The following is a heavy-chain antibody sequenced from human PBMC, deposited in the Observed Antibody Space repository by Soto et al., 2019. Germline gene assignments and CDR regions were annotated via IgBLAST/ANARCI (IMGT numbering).Heavy chain of an antibody. CDR2: MNPNSGNT. CDR3: ARGSSGWFADAFDI. J-gene: IGHJ3*02. V-gene: IGHV1-8*01. Sequence: EASVKVSCKASGYTFTSYDINWVRQATGQGLEWMGWMNPNSGNTGYAQKFQGRVTMTRNTSISTAYMELSSLRSEDTAVYYCARGSSGWFADAFDIWGQGTMVTVSS. CDR1: GYTFTSYD. D-gene: IGHD6-19*01.